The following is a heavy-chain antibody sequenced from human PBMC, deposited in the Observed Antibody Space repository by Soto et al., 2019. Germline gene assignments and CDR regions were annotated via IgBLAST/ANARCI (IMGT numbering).Heavy chain of an antibody. D-gene: IGHD3-3*01. Sequence: GASVKVSCKASGYTFTSYGMSWVRQAPGQGLEWMGWISAYNGNTNYAQKLQGRVTMTTDTSTSTAYMELRSLRSDDTAVYYCARGRIGSYDFWSSYSHYYYYGMDAWGQGTTVTVSS. CDR1: GYTFTSYG. CDR2: ISAYNGNT. J-gene: IGHJ6*02. V-gene: IGHV1-18*01. CDR3: ARGRIGSYDFWSSYSHYYYYGMDA.